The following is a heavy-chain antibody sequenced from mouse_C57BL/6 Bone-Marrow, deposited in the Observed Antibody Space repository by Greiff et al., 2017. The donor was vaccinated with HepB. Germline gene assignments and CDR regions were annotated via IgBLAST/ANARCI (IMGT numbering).Heavy chain of an antibody. D-gene: IGHD1-1*01. CDR2: INPSTGST. CDR3: ASFYYGSSYFAY. V-gene: IGHV1-53*01. Sequence: QVQLQQPGTELVKPGASVKLSCKASGYTFTSYWMHWVKQRPGQGLEWIGTINPSTGSTTYNEKFKSKATLTVDKSSSTASMQLSSLTSEDSAVYCWASFYYGSSYFAYWGQGTLVTVSA. J-gene: IGHJ3*01. CDR1: GYTFTSYW.